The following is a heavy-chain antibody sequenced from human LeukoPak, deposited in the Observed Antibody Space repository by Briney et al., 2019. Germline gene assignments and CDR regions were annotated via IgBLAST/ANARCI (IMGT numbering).Heavy chain of an antibody. J-gene: IGHJ4*02. V-gene: IGHV3-9*01. CDR3: AKDHYYYDSSGYNDY. D-gene: IGHD3-22*01. CDR1: GFTFDDYA. CDR2: ISWNSGSI. Sequence: SLRLSCAASGFTFDDYAMCWVRQAPGKGLEWVSGISWNSGSIGYADSVKGRFTISRDNAKNSLYLQMNSLRAEDTALYYCAKDHYYYDSSGYNDYWGQGTLVTVSS.